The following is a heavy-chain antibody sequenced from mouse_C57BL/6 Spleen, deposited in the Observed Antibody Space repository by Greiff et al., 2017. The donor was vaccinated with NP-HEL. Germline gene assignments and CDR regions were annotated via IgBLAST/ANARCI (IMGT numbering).Heavy chain of an antibody. Sequence: EVQRVESGGGLVKPGGSLKLSCAASGFTFSDYGMHWVRQAPEKGLEWVAYISSGSSTIYYADTVKGRFTISRDNAKNTLFLQMTSLRSEDTAMYYCASPYDGYYDYAMDYWGQGTSVTVSS. D-gene: IGHD2-3*01. V-gene: IGHV5-17*01. CDR1: GFTFSDYG. CDR2: ISSGSSTI. CDR3: ASPYDGYYDYAMDY. J-gene: IGHJ4*01.